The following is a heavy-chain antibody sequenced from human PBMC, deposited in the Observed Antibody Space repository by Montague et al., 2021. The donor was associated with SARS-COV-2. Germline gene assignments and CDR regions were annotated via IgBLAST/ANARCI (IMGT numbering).Heavy chain of an antibody. CDR3: ARIPVGSKYYFDF. CDR1: GDSVSSNIAT. J-gene: IGHJ4*02. V-gene: IGHV6-1*01. Sequence: CASSGDSVSSNIATWNWIRQSPSLGPERLGRTYYRSKWYNDYAEXAKSRITIDPDTSKHQFSLHLNSVTPEDTAVYYCARIPVGSKYYFDFWGQGTLVTVSS. D-gene: IGHD2-2*01. CDR2: TYYRSKWYN.